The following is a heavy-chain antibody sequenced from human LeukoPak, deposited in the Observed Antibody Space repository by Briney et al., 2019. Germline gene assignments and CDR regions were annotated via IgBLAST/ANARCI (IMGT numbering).Heavy chain of an antibody. CDR3: ARQGCSGGSCLDAFDI. V-gene: IGHV4-59*08. CDR2: MYYSRSP. Sequence: PSETLSLTCTVSGDSFSSYYWSWIRQPPGKGLEWIGYMYYSRSPNYNPSLKSRVTISVDTSKNQFSLKLASVTAADTAVYYCARQGCSGGSCLDAFDIWGQGTMVTVSS. CDR1: GDSFSSYY. J-gene: IGHJ3*02. D-gene: IGHD2-15*01.